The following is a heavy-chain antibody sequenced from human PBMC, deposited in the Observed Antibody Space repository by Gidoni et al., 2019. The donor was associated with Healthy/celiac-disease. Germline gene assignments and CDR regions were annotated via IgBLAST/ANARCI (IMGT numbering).Heavy chain of an antibody. Sequence: EVQLVESGGGLVQPGGSLRLSCAASGLTFSSDRMNWVRQAPGKGLEWVSYMSSSSSTIYYADSVKGRFTISRDNAKNSLYLQMNSLRAEDTAVYYCARGEYSSGWYGYNWFDPWGQGTLVTVSS. D-gene: IGHD6-19*01. CDR3: ARGEYSSGWYGYNWFDP. V-gene: IGHV3-48*01. CDR1: GLTFSSDR. CDR2: MSSSSSTI. J-gene: IGHJ5*02.